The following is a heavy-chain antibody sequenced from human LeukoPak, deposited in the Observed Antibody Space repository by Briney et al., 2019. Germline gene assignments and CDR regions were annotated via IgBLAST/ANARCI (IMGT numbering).Heavy chain of an antibody. V-gene: IGHV3-23*01. CDR2: ISGSGGST. Sequence: GGSLRLSCAASGFTFSSYAMSWVRQAPGKGLEWVSAISGSGGSTYYADSVKGRFTISRDNSKNTLYLQMNSLRAEDTAVYYCAKVCRGSGSYYKAHFDYWGQGTLVTVSS. D-gene: IGHD3-10*01. CDR3: AKVCRGSGSYYKAHFDY. J-gene: IGHJ4*02. CDR1: GFTFSSYA.